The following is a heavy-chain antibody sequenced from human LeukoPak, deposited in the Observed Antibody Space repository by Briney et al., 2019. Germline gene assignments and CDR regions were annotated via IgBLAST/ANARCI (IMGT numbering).Heavy chain of an antibody. D-gene: IGHD6-25*01. Sequence: NPGGSLRLSCAASGFTFSSYSMNWVRQAPGKGLEWVSSISSSSSYIYYADSVKGRFTISRDNAKNSLYLQMNSLRAEDTAVYYCARAGGYVYNHAFDIWGQGTMVTVSS. J-gene: IGHJ3*02. CDR2: ISSSSSYI. CDR1: GFTFSSYS. CDR3: ARAGGYVYNHAFDI. V-gene: IGHV3-21*01.